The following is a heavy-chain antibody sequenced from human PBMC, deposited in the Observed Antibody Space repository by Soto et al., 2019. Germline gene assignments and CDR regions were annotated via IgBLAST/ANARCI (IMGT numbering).Heavy chain of an antibody. J-gene: IGHJ6*02. Sequence: GGSLRLSCAASGFTFGSYAMSWVRQAPGKGLEWVSAISGSGGSTYYADSVKGRFTISRDNSKNTLYLQMNSLRAEDTAVYYCAKFAGNYYYYGMDVWGQGTTVTVSS. CDR3: AKFAGNYYYYGMDV. CDR2: ISGSGGST. V-gene: IGHV3-23*01. CDR1: GFTFGSYA.